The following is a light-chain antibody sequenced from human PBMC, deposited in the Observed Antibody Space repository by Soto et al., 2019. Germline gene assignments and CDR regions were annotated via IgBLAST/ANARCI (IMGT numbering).Light chain of an antibody. Sequence: DIQMTPSHSTLSGSVGDRVTITCRASQTISSWLAWYQQKPGKAPKLLIYKASTLKSGVPSRFSGSGSGTEFTLTISSLQPDDFATYYCQHYNSYSEAFGQGTKVDIK. CDR3: QHYNSYSEA. V-gene: IGKV1-5*03. J-gene: IGKJ1*01. CDR1: QTISSW. CDR2: KAS.